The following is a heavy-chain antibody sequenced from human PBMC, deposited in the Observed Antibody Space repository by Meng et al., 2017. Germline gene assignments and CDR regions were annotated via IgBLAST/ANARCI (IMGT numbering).Heavy chain of an antibody. D-gene: IGHD1-26*01. J-gene: IGHJ4*02. Sequence: GESLKISCAASGFTFSGSAMHWVRQASGKGLEWVGRIRSKANSYATAYAASVKGRFTISRDDSKNTAYLQMNSLRAEDTAVYYCARPSVVGATFGYWGQGTLVTVSS. CDR2: IRSKANSYAT. CDR1: GFTFSGSA. CDR3: ARPSVVGATFGY. V-gene: IGHV3-73*01.